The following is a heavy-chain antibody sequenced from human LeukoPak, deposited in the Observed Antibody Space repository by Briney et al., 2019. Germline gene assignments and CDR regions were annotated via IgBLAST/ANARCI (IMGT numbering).Heavy chain of an antibody. J-gene: IGHJ6*03. Sequence: GASVKVSCKASGYTFTSYGISWVRQAPGQGLEWMGWMSAYNGNTNYAQKLQGRVTMTPDTSTTTAYLELRSLRSDDTAVYYCARDSGSDYYYYMDVWGKGTTVTVSS. CDR2: MSAYNGNT. CDR3: ARDSGSDYYYYMDV. V-gene: IGHV1-18*01. CDR1: GYTFTSYG. D-gene: IGHD7-27*01.